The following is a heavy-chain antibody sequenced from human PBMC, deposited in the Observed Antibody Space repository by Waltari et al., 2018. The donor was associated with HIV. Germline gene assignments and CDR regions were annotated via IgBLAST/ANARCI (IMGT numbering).Heavy chain of an antibody. V-gene: IGHV1-69*01. CDR1: GGTFSIA. CDR3: ARLGGESGDHKNYYYYGMDV. J-gene: IGHJ6*02. D-gene: IGHD2-21*02. Sequence: QVQLVQSGAEVKKPGSSVKVSCQDAGGTFSIAIGWVRRAPGQGLEWMGLIIPMYGTPTYAQKFQGRVTITADENTRTAYMELRGLRSEDTAVYYCARLGGESGDHKNYYYYGMDVWGQGATVTVS. CDR2: IIPMYGTP.